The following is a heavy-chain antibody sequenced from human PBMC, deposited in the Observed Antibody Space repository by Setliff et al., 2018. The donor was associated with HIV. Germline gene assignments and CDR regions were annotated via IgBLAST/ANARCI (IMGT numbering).Heavy chain of an antibody. CDR3: ARHSGLGGYYSPFDY. Sequence: SETLSLTCTVSGGSISNYYWSWLRQPPGKGLEWIGYISYTGSTNYNPSLKSRVTISVDTSKNQFSLKLSSVTAADTTVYYCARHSGLGGYYSPFDYWGPGTLVTVSS. D-gene: IGHD3-22*01. CDR2: ISYTGST. CDR1: GGSISNYY. J-gene: IGHJ4*02. V-gene: IGHV4-59*08.